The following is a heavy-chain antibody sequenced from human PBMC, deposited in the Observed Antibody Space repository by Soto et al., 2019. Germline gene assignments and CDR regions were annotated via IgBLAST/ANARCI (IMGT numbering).Heavy chain of an antibody. CDR1: GGSFSGYY. CDR2: INHSGST. J-gene: IGHJ2*01. Sequence: QVQLQQWGAGLLKPSETLSLTCAVYGGSFSGYYWSWIRQPPGKGLEWIGEINHSGSTNYNPSLXSRVTISVDTXXNXFXXKLSSVTAADTAVYYCARSIPRYCTSTSCFRYFDLWGRGTLVTVSS. V-gene: IGHV4-34*01. CDR3: ARSIPRYCTSTSCFRYFDL. D-gene: IGHD2-2*01.